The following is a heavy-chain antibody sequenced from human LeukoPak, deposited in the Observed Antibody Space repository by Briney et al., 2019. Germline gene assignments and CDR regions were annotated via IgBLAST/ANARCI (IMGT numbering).Heavy chain of an antibody. J-gene: IGHJ3*02. V-gene: IGHV3-30*18. D-gene: IGHD2-21*02. CDR1: GFTFSSYG. Sequence: PGGSLRLSCAASGFTFSSYGMHWVRQAPGKGLEWVAVISYDGSNKYYADSVKGRFTISRDNSKNTLYLQMNSLRAEDTAVYYCAKVVVVVVTDDAFDIWGQGTMVTVSS. CDR2: ISYDGSNK. CDR3: AKVVVVVVTDDAFDI.